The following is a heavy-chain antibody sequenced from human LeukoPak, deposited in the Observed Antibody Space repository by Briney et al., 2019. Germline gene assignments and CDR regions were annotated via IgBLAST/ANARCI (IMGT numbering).Heavy chain of an antibody. CDR2: IYYSGST. CDR3: ARGIIGGRGGGDLDY. V-gene: IGHV4-59*01. Sequence: PSETMSLTSTVSRGVINSCYWRWMPQPQGKGLEWIGYIYYSGSTNYNPSLKSRVTISVDTSKNQFYLKLSSVTAAGTAVYYCARGIIGGRGGGDLDYWGQGTLVTVSS. D-gene: IGHD2/OR15-2a*01. CDR1: RGVINSCY. J-gene: IGHJ4*02.